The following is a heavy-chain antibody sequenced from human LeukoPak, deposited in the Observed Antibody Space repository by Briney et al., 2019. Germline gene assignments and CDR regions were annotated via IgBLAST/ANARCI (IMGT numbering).Heavy chain of an antibody. CDR3: AKAFTFGGVIAPFDY. V-gene: IGHV3-9*01. Sequence: GGSLRLSCAASGFTFDDYAMHWVRRAPGKGLEWVSGISWNSGSIGYADSVKGRFTISRDNAKNSLYLQMNSLRAEDTALYYCAKAFTFGGVIAPFDYWGQGTLVTVSS. J-gene: IGHJ4*02. CDR2: ISWNSGSI. D-gene: IGHD3-16*02. CDR1: GFTFDDYA.